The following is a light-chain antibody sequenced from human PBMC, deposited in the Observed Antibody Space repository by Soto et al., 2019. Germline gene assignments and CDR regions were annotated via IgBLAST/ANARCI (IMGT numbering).Light chain of an antibody. CDR1: SSDVGSYNR. CDR2: EVS. Sequence: QSVLTQPPSVSGSPGQSVTISCTGTSSDVGSYNRVSWYQQPPDTAPKLIMYEVSNRPSGVPDRFFGSKSGNTASLTISGLQAEYEADYYCSSFTSSNTWVFGGGTKLTVL. V-gene: IGLV2-18*02. CDR3: SSFTSSNTWV. J-gene: IGLJ3*02.